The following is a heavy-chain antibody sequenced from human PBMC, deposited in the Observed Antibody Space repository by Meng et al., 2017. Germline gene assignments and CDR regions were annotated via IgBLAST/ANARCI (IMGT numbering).Heavy chain of an antibody. Sequence: GGSLRLSCAASGFTFDDYAMHWVRQAPGKGLEWVSGISWNRGSIGYADSVKGRFTISRDNAKNSLYLQMNSLRAEDTALYYCAKEGPRAGYSSSWYPLVGAFDIWGQGTMVTVSS. CDR1: GFTFDDYA. V-gene: IGHV3-9*01. CDR3: AKEGPRAGYSSSWYPLVGAFDI. D-gene: IGHD6-13*01. J-gene: IGHJ3*02. CDR2: ISWNRGSI.